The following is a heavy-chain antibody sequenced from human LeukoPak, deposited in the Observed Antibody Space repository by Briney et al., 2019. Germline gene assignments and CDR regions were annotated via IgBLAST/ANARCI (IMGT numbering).Heavy chain of an antibody. Sequence: GGSLRLSCAASGFSFSSHAMSWVRQAPGKGLEWVSAISGSGDNTFYAGSVRGRFTISRDNSKNTLYLQMNSLRAEDTAVYYCAKERALYYYGSGSYVDYWGQGTLVTVSS. J-gene: IGHJ4*02. CDR3: AKERALYYYGSGSYVDY. V-gene: IGHV3-23*01. D-gene: IGHD3-10*01. CDR1: GFSFSSHA. CDR2: ISGSGDNT.